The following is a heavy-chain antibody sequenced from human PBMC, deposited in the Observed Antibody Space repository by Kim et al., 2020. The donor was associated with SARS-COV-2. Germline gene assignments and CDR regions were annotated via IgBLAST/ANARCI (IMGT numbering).Heavy chain of an antibody. CDR2: I. D-gene: IGHD2-2*01. J-gene: IGHJ1*01. V-gene: IGHV3-11*01. CDR3: ARVQYVEYVQH. Sequence: IYYADSVKGRFAISRGNAQNSLYLQMNSLRAEDTAVYYCARVQYVEYVQHWGQGTLVTVSS.